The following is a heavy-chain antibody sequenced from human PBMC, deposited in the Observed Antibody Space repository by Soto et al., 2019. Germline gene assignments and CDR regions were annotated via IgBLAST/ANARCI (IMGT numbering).Heavy chain of an antibody. J-gene: IGHJ5*02. CDR1: GGTLSDYA. CDR3: ARALGSIADRPTWFDP. V-gene: IGHV1-69*13. Sequence: SVKVSCKASGGTLSDYAFSWVRQAPGQGLEWMGGIIPIFGSANYAQKLQGRVTITADESTKTAYMELSSLRSEDTAVYYCARALGSIADRPTWFDPWGQGTLVTVSS. D-gene: IGHD6-6*01. CDR2: IIPIFGSA.